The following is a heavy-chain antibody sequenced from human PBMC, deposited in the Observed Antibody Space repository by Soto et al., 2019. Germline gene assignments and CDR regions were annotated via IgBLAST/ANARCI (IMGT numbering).Heavy chain of an antibody. CDR3: AKDQGGVTASYFYYGMDV. CDR2: IIPLFSKT. V-gene: IGHV1-69*01. CDR1: GGTFNNFA. D-gene: IGHD2-21*02. Sequence: QVQLVQSGAEVKKPGSSVKVSCRASGGTFNNFAISWVRQAPGQGLEWMGGIIPLFSKTNSAQKFQGRVTFTADDSTSTAYMELGSLRSDDTAVYYCAKDQGGVTASYFYYGMDVWGQGTTVTVSS. J-gene: IGHJ6*02.